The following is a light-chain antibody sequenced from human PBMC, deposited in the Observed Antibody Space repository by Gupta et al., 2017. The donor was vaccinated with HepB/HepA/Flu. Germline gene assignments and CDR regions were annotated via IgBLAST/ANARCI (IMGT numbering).Light chain of an antibody. CDR2: WAS. J-gene: IGKJ4*01. V-gene: IGKV4-1*01. CDR1: QSVLYSSNNKNY. CDR3: QQYYSTPS. Sequence: DIVMTQSPDSLVVFLGEQAPINCKSSQSVLYSSNNKNYLAWYQQKPGQPPKLLIYWASTRESGVPDRFSGSGSGADFTLTISSLHAEDVTVYYCQQYYSTPSFGGGTKVEIK.